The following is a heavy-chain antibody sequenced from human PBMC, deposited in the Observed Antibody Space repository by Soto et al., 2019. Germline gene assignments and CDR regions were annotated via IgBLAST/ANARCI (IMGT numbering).Heavy chain of an antibody. Sequence: SGPTLVNPTQTLTLTCTFSGFSLSTNGVGVGWIRQPPGKALEWLALIYWSGDKRYSPSLKSRLTITKDTSKNQVVLTMTNMDSVDTGTYYCANSHYCTKGVCTPEVRFDPWGQGTLVTVSS. CDR2: IYWSGDK. J-gene: IGHJ5*02. CDR3: ANSHYCTKGVCTPEVRFDP. CDR1: GFSLSTNGVG. V-gene: IGHV2-5*01. D-gene: IGHD2-8*01.